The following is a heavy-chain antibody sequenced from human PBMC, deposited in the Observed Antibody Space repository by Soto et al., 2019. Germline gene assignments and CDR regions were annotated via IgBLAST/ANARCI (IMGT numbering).Heavy chain of an antibody. CDR3: SRVNYDVWSDYSVIDY. D-gene: IGHD3-3*01. CDR2: INPSGGST. Sequence: QVQMVQSGAEVKKPGASVKVSCNASGYTFTSYYMHWVRQAPRQGIEWMGIINPSGGSTRYAQKFYGRVTRSRDTSKSTVYMELSIMRSEDLAVDYGSRVNYDVWSDYSVIDYWGQLTLVSVSS. J-gene: IGHJ4*02. V-gene: IGHV1-46*01. CDR1: GYTFTSYY.